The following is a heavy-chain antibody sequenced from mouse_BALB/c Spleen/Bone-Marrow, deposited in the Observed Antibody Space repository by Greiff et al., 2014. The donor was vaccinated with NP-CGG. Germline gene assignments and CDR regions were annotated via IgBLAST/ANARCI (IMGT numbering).Heavy chain of an antibody. CDR3: ARGRYDFAY. J-gene: IGHJ3*01. CDR1: GYTFTDYA. D-gene: IGHD2-3*01. CDR2: ISTYSGNT. V-gene: IGHV1-67*01. Sequence: VKLVESGPELVRPGVSVKISRKGSGYTFTDYAMHWVKQSHAKSLEWIGVISTYSGNTNYNQKFKGKATMTVDKSSSTAYMELARLTSEDSAIYYCARGRYDFAYWGQGTLVTVSA.